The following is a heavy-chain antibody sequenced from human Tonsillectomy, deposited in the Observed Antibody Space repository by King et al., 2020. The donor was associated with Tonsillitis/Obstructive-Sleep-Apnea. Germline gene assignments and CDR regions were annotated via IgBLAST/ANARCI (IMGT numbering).Heavy chain of an antibody. V-gene: IGHV3-15*01. CDR1: GFIFYNAW. J-gene: IGHJ3*02. CDR3: TTPIGCSYGYDAFDI. CDR2: IKSKSDGGTT. D-gene: IGHD5-18*01. Sequence: VQLVESGGGLVKPGGSRRLSCAASGFIFYNAWMSWVRQAPGKGLEWVGRIKSKSDGGTTDYAAPVKGRFTISRDDSKNTLYLQMNSLKTEDTAVYYCTTPIGCSYGYDAFDIWGQGTMVTVSS.